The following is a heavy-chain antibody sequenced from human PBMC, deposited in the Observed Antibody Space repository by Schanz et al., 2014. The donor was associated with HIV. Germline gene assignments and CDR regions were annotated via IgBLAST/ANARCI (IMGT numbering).Heavy chain of an antibody. CDR2: VSYDGSNK. D-gene: IGHD3-16*01. J-gene: IGHJ4*02. CDR1: GFTFSSYG. CDR3: AKTTFSGSRGYFDF. V-gene: IGHV3-30*18. Sequence: QVLLVESGGGVVQPGRSLRLSCAASGFTFSSYGMHWVRQAPGKGLEWVAVVSYDGSNKYYADSVKGRFTISRDNSKNTLYLQMNSLRPEDTAVYYCAKTTFSGSRGYFDFWGQGTLVTVSS.